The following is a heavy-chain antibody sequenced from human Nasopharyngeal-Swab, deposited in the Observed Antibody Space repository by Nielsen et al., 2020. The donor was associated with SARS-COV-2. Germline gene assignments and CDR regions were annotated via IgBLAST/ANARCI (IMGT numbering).Heavy chain of an antibody. V-gene: IGHV3-7*01. D-gene: IGHD3-3*01. CDR1: GFTFSGYW. CDR3: ARGRPLGGYYFGYFDY. J-gene: IGHJ4*02. Sequence: GSLRLSCAASGFTFSGYWMSWVRQVPGKGLEWVANIKQDASEMYYVDSVKGRFTIFRDNAKNSLYLQMNSLRAEDTAVYFCARGRPLGGYYFGYFDYWGQGTLVTVSS. CDR2: IKQDASEM.